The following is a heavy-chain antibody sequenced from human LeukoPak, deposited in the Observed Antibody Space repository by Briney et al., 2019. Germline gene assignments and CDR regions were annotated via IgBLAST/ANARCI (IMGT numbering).Heavy chain of an antibody. CDR2: IQSKTNGGTT. Sequence: GGSLRLSCAASGLTFSDAWMSWVRQAPGKGLEWVGRIQSKTNGGTTDYAAPVKGRFTISRDDSKNTLYLQMNSLKTEDTAVYYCTTERDIRGVTDYWGQGTLVTVSS. CDR3: TTERDIRGVTDY. V-gene: IGHV3-15*01. D-gene: IGHD3-10*01. J-gene: IGHJ4*02. CDR1: GLTFSDAW.